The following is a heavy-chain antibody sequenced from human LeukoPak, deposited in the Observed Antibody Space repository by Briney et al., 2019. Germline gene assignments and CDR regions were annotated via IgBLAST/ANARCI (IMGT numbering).Heavy chain of an antibody. D-gene: IGHD2-21*02. CDR2: IIHSGST. Sequence: RSSETLSLTCAVYGGSFSGYYWSWIRQPPGKGLEWIGEIIHSGSTNYNPSLKSRVTISVDTSKNQFSLKLSSVTAVDTAVYYCARAPCGGDCYPDYWGQGTLVTVSS. CDR3: ARAPCGGDCYPDY. J-gene: IGHJ4*02. CDR1: GGSFSGYY. V-gene: IGHV4-34*12.